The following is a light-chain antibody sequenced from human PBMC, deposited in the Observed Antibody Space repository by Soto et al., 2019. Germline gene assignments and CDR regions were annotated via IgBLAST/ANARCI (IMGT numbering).Light chain of an antibody. Sequence: EIVLTQSPGTLSLSPGERATLSCRASQSVSSSYLAWYQQKPGQAPRLLIYGASSRATGIPDRFSGSGSGTDFTLTISRLEPEDFAVYYCQQYETSPRTFGQGTKVEI. J-gene: IGKJ1*01. CDR2: GAS. V-gene: IGKV3-20*01. CDR3: QQYETSPRT. CDR1: QSVSSSY.